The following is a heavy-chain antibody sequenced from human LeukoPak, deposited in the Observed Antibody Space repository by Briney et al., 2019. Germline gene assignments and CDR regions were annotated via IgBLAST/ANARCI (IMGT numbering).Heavy chain of an antibody. CDR2: INPSGGST. D-gene: IGHD3-9*01. J-gene: IGHJ5*02. Sequence: GASVKVSCKASGGTFTSYYMHWVRQAPGQGLEWMGIINPSGGSTSYAQKFQGRVTMTRDTSTSTVYMELSSLRSEDTAVYYCARGGAYYDILTGYYIFDTAKSNWFDPWGQGTLVTVSS. CDR1: GGTFTSYY. CDR3: ARGGAYYDILTGYYIFDTAKSNWFDP. V-gene: IGHV1-46*01.